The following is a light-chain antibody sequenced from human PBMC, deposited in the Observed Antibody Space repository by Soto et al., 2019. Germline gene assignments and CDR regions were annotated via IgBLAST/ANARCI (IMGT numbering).Light chain of an antibody. CDR1: SSDVGGYNY. CDR2: DVS. V-gene: IGLV2-14*01. J-gene: IGLJ1*01. Sequence: QSVLTQPASESGSPGQSITISCTGTSSDVGGYNYVSWYQQHPGKAPKLMIYDVSDRPSGVSNRFSGSKSGNTASLTISGLQAEDEADYYCSSYTSGFYVFGTGTKVTVL. CDR3: SSYTSGFYV.